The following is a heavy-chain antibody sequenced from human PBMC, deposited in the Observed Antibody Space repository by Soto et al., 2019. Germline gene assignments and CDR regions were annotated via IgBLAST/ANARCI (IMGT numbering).Heavy chain of an antibody. Sequence: QVQLQVSGPGLVKPSETLSLTCTVSGDSISAYSWSWVRQPPGKGLEWIGNIHYNGNTKYNPSLNSRVPMSPDTSRNQFSLRLSSVTAADTAKYFCAREGNLGRWLQPLDFWGQGTLVTVSS. V-gene: IGHV4-59*01. J-gene: IGHJ4*02. D-gene: IGHD5-12*01. CDR2: IHYNGNT. CDR1: GDSISAYS. CDR3: AREGNLGRWLQPLDF.